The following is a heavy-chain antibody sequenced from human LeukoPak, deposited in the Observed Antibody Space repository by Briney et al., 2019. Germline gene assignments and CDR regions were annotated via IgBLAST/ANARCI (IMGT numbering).Heavy chain of an antibody. V-gene: IGHV3-23*01. J-gene: IGHJ4*02. CDR2: ISGSGAST. CDR3: AKDVGKWESLHFFDY. D-gene: IGHD1-26*01. CDR1: GFTLSTNA. Sequence: GGSLRLSCLTSGFTLSTNAMSWIRQAPGKGLEWISGISGSGASTYYADSVKGRFTISRDDSRNTLYLQMNSLRGDDTAVYYCAKDVGKWESLHFFDYWGQGTLVTVSS.